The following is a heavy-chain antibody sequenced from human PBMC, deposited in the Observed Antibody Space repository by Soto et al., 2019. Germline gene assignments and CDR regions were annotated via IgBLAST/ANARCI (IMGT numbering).Heavy chain of an antibody. Sequence: GGSLRLSCAASGFTFSDYYMSWIRQAPGKGLEWVSYISSSGSTIYYADSVKGRFTISRDNAKNSLYLQMNSLRAEDTAVYYCARDRIFIAAAGDFDYWGQGTLVTVSS. J-gene: IGHJ4*02. D-gene: IGHD6-13*01. CDR2: ISSSGSTI. CDR3: ARDRIFIAAAGDFDY. CDR1: GFTFSDYY. V-gene: IGHV3-11*01.